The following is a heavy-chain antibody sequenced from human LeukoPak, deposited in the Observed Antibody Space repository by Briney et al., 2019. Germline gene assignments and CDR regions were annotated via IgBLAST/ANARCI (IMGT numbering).Heavy chain of an antibody. V-gene: IGHV1-58*02. CDR1: GFTFTSSA. D-gene: IGHD6-13*01. CDR2: IVVGSGNT. J-gene: IGHJ6*02. Sequence: SVKVSCKASGFTFTSSAMQWVRQARGQRLEWIGWIVVGSGNTNYAQKFQERVTITRDVSTSTAYMELSSLRSEDTAVYYCAADRLRWSSSPPSMDVWGQGTTVTVSS. CDR3: AADRLRWSSSPPSMDV.